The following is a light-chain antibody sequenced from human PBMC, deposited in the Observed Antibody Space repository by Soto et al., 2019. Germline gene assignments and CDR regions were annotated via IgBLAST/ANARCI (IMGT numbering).Light chain of an antibody. Sequence: EIVRTQSPATLSVSPGERATLSCRASQNIRSNLAWYQQKPGQSPRLLSYGASTRATGIPARFSGSGSGTEFTLTISSLQSEDFEIYYCQQYNNWPITSGQGTRLEI. CDR2: GAS. V-gene: IGKV3-15*01. CDR1: QNIRSN. J-gene: IGKJ5*01. CDR3: QQYNNWPIT.